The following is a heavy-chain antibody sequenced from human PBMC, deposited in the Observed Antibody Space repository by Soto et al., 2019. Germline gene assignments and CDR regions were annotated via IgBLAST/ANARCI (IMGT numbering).Heavy chain of an antibody. CDR2: IGGSGDST. D-gene: IGHD3-10*01. CDR3: VRDRYYYGSGIDY. CDR1: GFTFSNAW. Sequence: PGGSLRLSCAASGFTFSNAWMDWVRQAPGKGLEWVSAIGGSGDSTYYADSVKGRFTISRDNSKNTLYLQMNSLRAEDTAVYYWVRDRYYYGSGIDYWGQVSLVTVSS. V-gene: IGHV3-23*01. J-gene: IGHJ4*02.